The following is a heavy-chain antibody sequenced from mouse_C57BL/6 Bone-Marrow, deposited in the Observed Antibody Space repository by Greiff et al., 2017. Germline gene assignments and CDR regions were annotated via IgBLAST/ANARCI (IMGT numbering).Heavy chain of an antibody. Sequence: EVKLMESGGDLVKPGGSLKLSCAASGFTFSSYGMSWVRQTPDKRLEWVATISSGGSYTYYPDSVKGRFTISRDNAKNTLYLPMSSLKSEDTAMYYCARGGVGATNYFDYWGQGATLTVSS. CDR1: GFTFSSYG. V-gene: IGHV5-6*01. D-gene: IGHD1-1*01. CDR2: ISSGGSYT. CDR3: ARGGVGATNYFDY. J-gene: IGHJ2*01.